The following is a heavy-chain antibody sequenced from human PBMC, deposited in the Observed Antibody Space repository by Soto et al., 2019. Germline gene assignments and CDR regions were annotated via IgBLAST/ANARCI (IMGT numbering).Heavy chain of an antibody. D-gene: IGHD5-18*01. CDR2: ISSSSSTI. CDR1: GFTISSYS. V-gene: IGHV3-48*02. Sequence: ASLRLSCAASGFTISSYSITWGRNAPRKGMERVSYISSSSSTIYYTDSVKGRFTISRDNSKNTLYLQMNSLIDEDTAVYYCARVPGSRYGPPVYWGQETLVT. CDR3: ARVPGSRYGPPVY. J-gene: IGHJ4*02.